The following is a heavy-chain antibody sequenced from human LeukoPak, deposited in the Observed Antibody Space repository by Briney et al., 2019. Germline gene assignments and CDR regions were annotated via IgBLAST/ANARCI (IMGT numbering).Heavy chain of an antibody. V-gene: IGHV1-69*05. D-gene: IGHD4-17*01. Sequence: SVKVSCXASGGTFSSYAISWVRQARGQGLEWMGGIIPIFGTANYAQKFQGRVTITTDESTSTAYMELSSLRSEDTAVYYCARVLGDGDYVLDYWGQGTLVTVSS. CDR1: GGTFSSYA. CDR3: ARVLGDGDYVLDY. CDR2: IIPIFGTA. J-gene: IGHJ4*02.